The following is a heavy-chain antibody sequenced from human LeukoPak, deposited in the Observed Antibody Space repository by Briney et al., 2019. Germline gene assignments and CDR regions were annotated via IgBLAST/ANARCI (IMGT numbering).Heavy chain of an antibody. CDR1: GGSISSYY. Sequence: PSETLSLTCTVSGGSISSYYWSWIRQPPGKGLEWIGYIYTSGSTNYNPSLKSRVTISVDTSKNQFSLKLSSVTAADTAVYYCARHAGLRYFGDWGQGTLVTVSS. CDR2: IYTSGST. V-gene: IGHV4-4*08. D-gene: IGHD3-9*01. CDR3: ARHAGLRYFGD. J-gene: IGHJ4*02.